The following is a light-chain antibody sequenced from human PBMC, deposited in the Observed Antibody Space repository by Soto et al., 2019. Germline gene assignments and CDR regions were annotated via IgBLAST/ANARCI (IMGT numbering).Light chain of an antibody. CDR2: GAS. V-gene: IGKV3-20*01. Sequence: EIVLTQSPGALSLSPGERATLSCGASQSVSSSYLAWYQQKPGQAPRLLIYGASTRATGIPDRFSGRGSGTDFTLTISRVEPEDFAVYYCQQYGSSPRTFGQGTKVEIK. CDR1: QSVSSSY. CDR3: QQYGSSPRT. J-gene: IGKJ1*01.